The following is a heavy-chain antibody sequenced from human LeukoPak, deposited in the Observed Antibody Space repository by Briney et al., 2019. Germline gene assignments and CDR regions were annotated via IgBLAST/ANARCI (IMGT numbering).Heavy chain of an antibody. CDR3: ARVVGVRGVIITEHYFDY. CDR2: INHSGST. D-gene: IGHD3-10*01. Sequence: SETLSLTCAVYGGSFSGYYWSWIRQPPGKGLEWIGEINHSGSTNYNPSLKSRVTISVDTSKNQFSLKLSSVTAADTAVYYCARVVGVRGVIITEHYFDYWGQGTLVTVSS. V-gene: IGHV4-34*01. J-gene: IGHJ4*02. CDR1: GGSFSGYY.